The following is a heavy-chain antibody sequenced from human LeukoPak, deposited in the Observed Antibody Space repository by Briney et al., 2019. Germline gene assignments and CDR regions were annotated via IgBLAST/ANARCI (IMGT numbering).Heavy chain of an antibody. V-gene: IGHV3-48*03. CDR2: ISSSGSTI. CDR3: ARDRVAALDY. D-gene: IGHD6-6*01. J-gene: IGHJ4*02. Sequence: RPGGSLRLSCAASGFTFSSYEMNWVRQAPGKGLEWVSYISSSGSTIYYSDSVRGRFTTSRDNAKNSLYLQMNSLRAEDTAVYYCARDRVAALDYWGQGTLVTVSS. CDR1: GFTFSSYE.